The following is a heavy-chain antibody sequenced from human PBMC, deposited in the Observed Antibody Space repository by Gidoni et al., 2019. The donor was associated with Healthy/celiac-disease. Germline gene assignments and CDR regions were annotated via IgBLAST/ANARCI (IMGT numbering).Heavy chain of an antibody. J-gene: IGHJ4*02. CDR2: IYYSGST. CDR3: ATSIAVAGTTGLFDY. V-gene: IGHV4-39*01. Sequence: QLQLQESGPGLVKPSETLSLTCTVSGCPISSSSYYWGWIRQPPGQGLEWIGSIYYSGSTYYNPSLKSRVTISVDTSKNQFSLKLSSVTAADTAVYYCATSIAVAGTTGLFDYWGQGTLVTVSS. D-gene: IGHD6-19*01. CDR1: GCPISSSSYY.